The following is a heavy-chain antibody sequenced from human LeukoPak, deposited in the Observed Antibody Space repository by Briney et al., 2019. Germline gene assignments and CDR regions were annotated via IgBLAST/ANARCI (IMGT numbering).Heavy chain of an antibody. CDR3: ARQYYDFWSGYLPRFGESLVPLYYFDY. J-gene: IGHJ4*02. CDR2: IYSGGST. Sequence: PGGSLRLSCAPSGFTVSSNYMSWVRQAPEKGLGWVSVIYSGGSTYNAGSVKGRFTIPRDNSKNTLYLQMNSLRAEDTAVYYCARQYYDFWSGYLPRFGESLVPLYYFDYWGQGTLVTVSS. D-gene: IGHD3-3*01. V-gene: IGHV3-66*02. CDR1: GFTVSSNY.